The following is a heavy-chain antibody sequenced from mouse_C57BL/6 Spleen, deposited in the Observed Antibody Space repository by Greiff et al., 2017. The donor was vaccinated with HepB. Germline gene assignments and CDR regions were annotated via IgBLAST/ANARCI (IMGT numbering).Heavy chain of an antibody. CDR3: ARRGYDGYYGGFAY. CDR2: IDPSDSET. J-gene: IGHJ3*01. CDR1: GYTFTSYW. V-gene: IGHV1-52*01. Sequence: VQLQQPGAELVRPGSSVKLSCKASGYTFTSYWMHWVKQRPIQGLEWIGNIDPSDSETHYNQKFKDKATLTVDKSSSTAYMQLSSLTSEDSAVYYCARRGYDGYYGGFAYWGQGTLVTVSA. D-gene: IGHD2-3*01.